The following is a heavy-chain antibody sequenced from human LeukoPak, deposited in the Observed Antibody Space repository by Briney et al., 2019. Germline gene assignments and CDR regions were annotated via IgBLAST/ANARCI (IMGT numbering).Heavy chain of an antibody. CDR2: ISAYNGNT. V-gene: IGHV1-18*01. CDR3: ARGKPSYGSGTYYRPLEPNYMDV. J-gene: IGHJ6*03. D-gene: IGHD3-10*01. Sequence: ASVKVSCKASSYTFTNYAFTWVRQAPGQGLEWMGWISAYNGNTNYAQKLQGRVTMTTDTSTSTAYMELRSLRSDDTAVYYCARGKPSYGSGTYYRPLEPNYMDVWGKGTTVTVSS. CDR1: SYTFTNYA.